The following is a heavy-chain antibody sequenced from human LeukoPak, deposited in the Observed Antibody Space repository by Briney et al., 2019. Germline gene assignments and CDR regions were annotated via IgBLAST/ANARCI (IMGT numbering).Heavy chain of an antibody. CDR3: ARDITGAHDAFDI. CDR2: IYSGGST. J-gene: IGHJ3*02. V-gene: IGHV3-53*01. CDR1: GFTVSSNY. Sequence: GGSLRLSCAASGFTVSSNYMTWVRQAPGKGVEWVSVIYSGGSTYYADSVKGRFTISRDNSKNTLYLQMNSLRAEDTAVYYCARDITGAHDAFDIWGQGTMVTVSS. D-gene: IGHD1-20*01.